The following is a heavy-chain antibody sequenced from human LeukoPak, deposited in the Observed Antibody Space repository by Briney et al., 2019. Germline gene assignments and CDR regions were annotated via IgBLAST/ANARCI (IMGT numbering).Heavy chain of an antibody. J-gene: IGHJ4*02. Sequence: GGSLRLSCSASGFTFSSYAMHWVRQAPGKGLEYVSAISSNGGSTYYADSVKGRFTISRDNSKNTLYLQMSSLRAEDTAVYYCVRSYSSSWYRGFSDYWGQGTLVTVSS. CDR3: VRSYSSSWYRGFSDY. CDR1: GFTFSSYA. CDR2: ISSNGGST. V-gene: IGHV3-64D*06. D-gene: IGHD6-13*01.